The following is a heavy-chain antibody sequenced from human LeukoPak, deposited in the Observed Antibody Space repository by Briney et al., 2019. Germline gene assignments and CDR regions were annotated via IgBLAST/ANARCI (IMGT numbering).Heavy chain of an antibody. CDR1: GYSFTSYW. Sequence: GESLKISCKGSGYSFTSYWIGWVRQMPGKGLEWMGIIDPSDSETRYTPSFQGQVNISVDKSLTTADLQWNSLKASDTAMYYCARQTAMGRSGDYWGQGTLVTVSS. CDR2: IDPSDSET. D-gene: IGHD5-18*01. V-gene: IGHV5-51*01. J-gene: IGHJ4*02. CDR3: ARQTAMGRSGDY.